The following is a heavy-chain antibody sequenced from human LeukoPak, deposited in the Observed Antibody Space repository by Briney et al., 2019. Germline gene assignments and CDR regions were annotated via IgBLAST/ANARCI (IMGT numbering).Heavy chain of an antibody. Sequence: GESLKISCKGSGYSFTSYWIGWVRQMPGKGLEWMGIIYPGDSDTRYSPSFQGQVTISADKSISTAYLQWSSLKASDTAMYYCARQAIGYCSSTSCSLTGDAFDTWGQGTMVTVSS. J-gene: IGHJ3*02. V-gene: IGHV5-51*01. CDR1: GYSFTSYW. D-gene: IGHD2-2*01. CDR3: ARQAIGYCSSTSCSLTGDAFDT. CDR2: IYPGDSDT.